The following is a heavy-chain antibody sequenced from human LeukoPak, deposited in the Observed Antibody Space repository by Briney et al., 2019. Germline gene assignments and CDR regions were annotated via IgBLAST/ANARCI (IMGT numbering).Heavy chain of an antibody. CDR3: TTAIIYAHFDY. V-gene: IGHV3-23*01. J-gene: IGHJ4*02. Sequence: GGSLRLSCAASGFTFSSYAMSWVRQAPGKGLEWVSAISGSGGSTYYADSVKGRFTISRDNSKNTLYLQMNSLKTEDTAVYYCTTAIIYAHFDYWGQGTLVTVSS. CDR2: ISGSGGST. D-gene: IGHD3-16*01. CDR1: GFTFSSYA.